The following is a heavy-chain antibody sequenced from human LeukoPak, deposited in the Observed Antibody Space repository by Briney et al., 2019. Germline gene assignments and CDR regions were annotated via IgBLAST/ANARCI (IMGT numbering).Heavy chain of an antibody. CDR3: ARAKYYDFSHDAFDI. CDR1: GAFSSSYY. D-gene: IGHD3-3*01. Sequence: SETLSLTCTVSGAFSSSYYWSWVRHPPGKGLEWIWYISYYGSTDYNPSLKSRVTVSVDTSKNQFSLKLSSVTAADTAVYYCARAKYYDFSHDAFDIWGQGTMVTVSS. CDR2: ISYYGST. J-gene: IGHJ3*02. V-gene: IGHV4-59*08.